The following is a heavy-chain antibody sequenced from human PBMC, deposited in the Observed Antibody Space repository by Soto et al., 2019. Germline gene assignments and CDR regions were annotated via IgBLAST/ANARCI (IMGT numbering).Heavy chain of an antibody. D-gene: IGHD3-22*01. CDR1: GFTFSSYG. V-gene: IGHV3-33*01. J-gene: IGHJ3*02. Sequence: PGGSLRLSCAASGFTFSSYGMHWVRQAPGKGLEWVAVIWYDGSNKYYADSVKGRFTISRDNSKNTLYLQMNSLRAEDTAVYYCATPNPMIVWYQGSAFDIWGQGTMVTVSS. CDR3: ATPNPMIVWYQGSAFDI. CDR2: IWYDGSNK.